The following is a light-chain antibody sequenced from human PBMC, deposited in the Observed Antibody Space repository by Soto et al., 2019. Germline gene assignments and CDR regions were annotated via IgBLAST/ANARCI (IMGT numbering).Light chain of an antibody. CDR2: DAS. CDR3: QQRSNRIT. V-gene: IGKV3D-20*02. J-gene: IGKJ5*01. Sequence: IVMTQSLVTLSVSPLERPNLSCRASQSVSSSYLAWYQQKPGQAPRLIIYDASYRATGIPARFSGSGSGTDFTLTVSSLEPEDFALYYCQQRSNRITFGQGTRLEIK. CDR1: QSVSSSY.